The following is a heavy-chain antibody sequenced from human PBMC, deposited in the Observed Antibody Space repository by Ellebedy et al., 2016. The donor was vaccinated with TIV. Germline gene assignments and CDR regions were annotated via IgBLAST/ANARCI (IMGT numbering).Heavy chain of an antibody. CDR1: GYTFTSYG. D-gene: IGHD5-12*01. CDR3: ARGPGGYSGYPPDY. J-gene: IGHJ4*02. Sequence: AASVKVSCKASGYTFTSYGISWVRQPPGQGLEWLGWISAYNGNTNYAQKFQGRVTITADESTSTAYMELSSLRSEDTAVYYCARGPGGYSGYPPDYWGQGTLVTVSS. CDR2: ISAYNGNT. V-gene: IGHV1-18*01.